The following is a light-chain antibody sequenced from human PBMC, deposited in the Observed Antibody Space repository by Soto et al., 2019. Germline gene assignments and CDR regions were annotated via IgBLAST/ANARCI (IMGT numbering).Light chain of an antibody. CDR1: QSISSY. CDR2: AAS. CDR3: HQCYRTPVT. J-gene: IGKJ4*01. V-gene: IGKV1-39*01. Sequence: DIQMTQSPSSLSASVGDRVTITCRASQSISSYLNWYQQKPGEAPKLLIYAASSLQSGVPSRFSGGGSGTDFTLTITGLQPDDSATYYCHQCYRTPVTFGEGTKVDIK.